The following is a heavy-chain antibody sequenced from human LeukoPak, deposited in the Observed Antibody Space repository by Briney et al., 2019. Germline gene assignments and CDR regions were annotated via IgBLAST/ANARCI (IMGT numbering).Heavy chain of an antibody. Sequence: AGGSLRLSCAASGFTFSSYAMHWVRQAPGKGLEWVAVISYDGSNKYYADSVKGRFTISRDNSKNTLYLQMNSLRAEDTAVYYCARAVGNYYGSGGRNWFDPWGQGTLVTVSS. CDR1: GFTFSSYA. J-gene: IGHJ5*02. CDR3: ARAVGNYYGSGGRNWFDP. V-gene: IGHV3-30*04. CDR2: ISYDGSNK. D-gene: IGHD3-10*01.